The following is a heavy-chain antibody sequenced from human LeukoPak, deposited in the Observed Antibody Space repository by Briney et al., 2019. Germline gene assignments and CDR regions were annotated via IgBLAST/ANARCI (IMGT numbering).Heavy chain of an antibody. D-gene: IGHD6-6*01. J-gene: IGHJ4*02. CDR3: VKSSSSFDY. CDR1: GFTFSDYY. CDR2: ISSSGSTI. Sequence: GGSLRLSCAASGFTFSDYYKSWIRQAPGKGLEWVSYISSSGSTIYYADSVKGRFAISRDNAKNSLYLQMNSLRAEDTAVYYCVKSSSSFDYWGQGTLVTVSS. V-gene: IGHV3-11*04.